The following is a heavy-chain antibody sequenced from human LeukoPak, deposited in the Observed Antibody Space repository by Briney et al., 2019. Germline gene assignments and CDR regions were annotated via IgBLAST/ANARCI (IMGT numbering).Heavy chain of an antibody. Sequence: GGFLRLSCTVSGFTLSSYEMSWIRQAPGKGLEWVSSVDYSADSTHYADSVMGRFTISRDNAKNSLYLQMNSLRAEDTAVYYCAREGGYSGYDWGAFDIWGQGTMVTVSS. CDR3: AREGGYSGYDWGAFDI. J-gene: IGHJ3*02. CDR1: GFTLSSYE. D-gene: IGHD5-12*01. CDR2: VDYSADST. V-gene: IGHV3-23*01.